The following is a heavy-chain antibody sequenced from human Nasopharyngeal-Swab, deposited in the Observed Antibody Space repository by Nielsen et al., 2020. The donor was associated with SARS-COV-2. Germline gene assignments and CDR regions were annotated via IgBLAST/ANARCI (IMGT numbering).Heavy chain of an antibody. D-gene: IGHD6-13*01. CDR3: ASDRRTYSIAAAGTIDY. CDR2: ISYDGSNK. J-gene: IGHJ4*02. V-gene: IGHV3-30*04. CDR1: GFTFSSYA. Sequence: GESLKISCAASGFTFSSYAMHWVRQAPGKGLEWVAVISYDGSNKYYADSVKGRFTISRDNSKNTLYLQMNSLRAEDTAVYYCASDRRTYSIAAAGTIDYWGQGTLVTVSS.